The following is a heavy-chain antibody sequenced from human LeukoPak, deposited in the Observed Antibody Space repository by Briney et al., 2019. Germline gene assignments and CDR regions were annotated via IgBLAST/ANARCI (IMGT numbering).Heavy chain of an antibody. V-gene: IGHV3-74*01. CDR2: IDTDGGT. J-gene: IGHJ6*03. Sequence: GGSLRLSCAASGFTFSSYWMHWVRQAPGKGLVWVSRIDTDGGTSYAHSVKGRFTISRSNAKNTLYLQMNSLRAEDTAVYYCVRDGPMIRGVPYMDVWGKGTTVTVSS. CDR3: VRDGPMIRGVPYMDV. CDR1: GFTFSSYW. D-gene: IGHD3-10*01.